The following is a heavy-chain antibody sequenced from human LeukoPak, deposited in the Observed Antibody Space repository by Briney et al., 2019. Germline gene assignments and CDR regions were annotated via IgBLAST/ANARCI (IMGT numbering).Heavy chain of an antibody. D-gene: IGHD3-16*01. CDR1: AFTFGAYG. Sequence: PGGSLRLSCATSAFTFGAYGMHSVRQAPGKGREWVAYIWYDASNKDYASSVKGPFTISRDSSKSTVYLQMNRLRPEDMAVYYCVRDLLGLPHKYFDSWGRGTLVTVSS. CDR3: VRDLLGLPHKYFDS. CDR2: IWYDASNK. V-gene: IGHV3-30*02. J-gene: IGHJ4*02.